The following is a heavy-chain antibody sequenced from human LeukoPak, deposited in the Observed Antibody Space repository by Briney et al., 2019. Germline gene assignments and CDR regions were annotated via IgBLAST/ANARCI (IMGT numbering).Heavy chain of an antibody. CDR2: ISSSGSTI. CDR1: GFTLSSYE. CDR3: AREGRAFDI. Sequence: PGGSLRLSCAASGFTLSSYEMNWVRQAPGKGLEWVSYISSSGSTIYYADSVKGRFTISRDNAKNSLYLQMNSLRAEDTAVYYCAREGRAFDIWGQGTMVTVSS. J-gene: IGHJ3*02. V-gene: IGHV3-48*03.